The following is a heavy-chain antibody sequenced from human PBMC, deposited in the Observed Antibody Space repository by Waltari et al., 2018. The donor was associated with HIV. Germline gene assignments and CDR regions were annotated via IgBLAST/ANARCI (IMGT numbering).Heavy chain of an antibody. CDR2: IYYSGST. V-gene: IGHV4-59*01. D-gene: IGHD3-10*01. CDR3: ARPAPHEFLPGAFDI. J-gene: IGHJ3*02. CDR1: GGSISSYY. Sequence: QVQLQESGPGLVKSSETLSLTCTFSGGSISSYYWSWIRQPPGKGLEWSGYIYYSGSTNYNPSLKSRVTISVDTSKNQFSLKLSSVTAADTAVYYCARPAPHEFLPGAFDIWGQGTMVTVSS.